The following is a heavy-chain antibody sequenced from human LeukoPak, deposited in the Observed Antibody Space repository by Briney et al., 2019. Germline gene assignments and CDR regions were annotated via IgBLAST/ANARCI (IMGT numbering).Heavy chain of an antibody. CDR3: AKTYSSGWYEYFQH. D-gene: IGHD6-19*01. CDR2: ISSSGSTI. Sequence: GGSLRLSCAASGFTFSDYYMSWIRQAPGKGLEWVSYISSSGSTIYYADSVKGRFTISRDNSKNTLYLQMNSLRAEDTAVYYCAKTYSSGWYEYFQHWGQGTLVTVSS. CDR1: GFTFSDYY. V-gene: IGHV3-11*04. J-gene: IGHJ1*01.